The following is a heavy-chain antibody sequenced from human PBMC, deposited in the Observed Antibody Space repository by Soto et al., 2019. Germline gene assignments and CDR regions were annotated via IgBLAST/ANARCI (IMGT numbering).Heavy chain of an antibody. Sequence: PSETLSLTCTVSSDSISSYYWIWIRQSPGKGLEWIGYTDYSGNTNYNPSLKSRVTISGDTSKNQFSLRLSSVTAADTAVYYCARAVVVAATYFDYWGQGTLVTVSS. J-gene: IGHJ4*02. CDR3: ARAVVVAATYFDY. V-gene: IGHV4-59*08. D-gene: IGHD2-15*01. CDR1: SDSISSYY. CDR2: TDYSGNT.